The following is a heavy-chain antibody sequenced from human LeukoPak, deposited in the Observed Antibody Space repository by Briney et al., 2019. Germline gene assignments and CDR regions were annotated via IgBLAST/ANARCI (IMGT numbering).Heavy chain of an antibody. CDR1: GGTFSSYA. CDR2: IIPIFGTA. CDR3: AREGRYGYRPRNNWFDP. D-gene: IGHD5-24*01. J-gene: IGHJ5*02. V-gene: IGHV1-69*13. Sequence: GASVKVSCKASGGTFSSYAISWVRQAPGQGLEWMGGIIPIFGTANYAQKFQGRVTITADESTSTAYMELSSLRSEDTAVYYCAREGRYGYRPRNNWFDPWGQGTLVTVSS.